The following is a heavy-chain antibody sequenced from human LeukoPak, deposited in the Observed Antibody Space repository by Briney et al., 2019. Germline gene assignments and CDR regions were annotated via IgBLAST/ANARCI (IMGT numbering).Heavy chain of an antibody. Sequence: PGGSLRLSCAASGFTFSSYGMHWVRQAPGKGLEWVAFIRYDGSNKYYADSVKGRFTISRDNSKNTLYLQMNSLRAEDTAVYYCARFLDPRPSLGYCSSTSCYANYYYYGMDVWGQGTTVTVSS. J-gene: IGHJ6*02. CDR3: ARFLDPRPSLGYCSSTSCYANYYYYGMDV. CDR1: GFTFSSYG. V-gene: IGHV3-30*02. D-gene: IGHD2-2*01. CDR2: IRYDGSNK.